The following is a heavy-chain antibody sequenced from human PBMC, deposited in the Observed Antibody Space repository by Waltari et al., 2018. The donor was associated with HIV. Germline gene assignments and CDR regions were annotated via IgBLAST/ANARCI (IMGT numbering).Heavy chain of an antibody. J-gene: IGHJ5*02. CDR3: ARDSRGTSWSLNWFDP. CDR1: GLTFSASG. V-gene: IGHV3-21*02. Sequence: EVQLVDSGGGLVKPGGSLRPSCAPSGLTFSASGMNWVRQSPGKGLEWVSSISSSGSFIYYADSVKGRFTISRDNAQNSMYLQMNNLRADDSAMYYCARDSRGTSWSLNWFDPWGQGTLVTVSS. CDR2: ISSSGSFI. D-gene: IGHD6-13*01.